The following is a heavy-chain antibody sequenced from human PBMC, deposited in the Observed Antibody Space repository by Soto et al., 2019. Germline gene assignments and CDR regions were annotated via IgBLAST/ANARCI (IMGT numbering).Heavy chain of an antibody. CDR2: ISSSSSTI. CDR1: GFTFSSYS. D-gene: IGHD2-21*02. Sequence: PGGSLRLSCAASGFTFSSYSMNWVRQAPGKGLGWVSYISSSSSTIYYADSVKGRFTISRDNAKNSLYLQMNSLRDEDTAVYYCARDYKSIVVVTATPIPWGQGTLVTVSS. V-gene: IGHV3-48*02. CDR3: ARDYKSIVVVTATPIP. J-gene: IGHJ5*02.